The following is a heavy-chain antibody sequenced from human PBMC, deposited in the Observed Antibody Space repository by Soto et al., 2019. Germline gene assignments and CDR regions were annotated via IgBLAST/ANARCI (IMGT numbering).Heavy chain of an antibody. Sequence: GGSLRLSCAASGFIFSSHNMNWVRQAPGKWLEWVSSITGSSSYIFYADSVKGRFTISRDNAKNTVYLQVNSLRAEDTGVYYCARLVASETGYGMDVWGQGXTVTVYS. J-gene: IGHJ6*02. D-gene: IGHD3-9*01. CDR1: GFIFSSHN. V-gene: IGHV3-21*06. CDR3: ARLVASETGYGMDV. CDR2: ITGSSSYI.